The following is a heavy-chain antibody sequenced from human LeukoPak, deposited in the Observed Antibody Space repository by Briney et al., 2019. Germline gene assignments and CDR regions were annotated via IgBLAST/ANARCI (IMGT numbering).Heavy chain of an antibody. CDR3: ARADGYAYYYMDV. CDR2: ITAFNGNA. Sequence: GASVEVSCKASGYTFTSYGISWVRQAPGQGLEWMGWITAFNGNANYAQKFQGRVTMTTDTSTTTAYMELRSLRSDDTAVYYCARADGYAYYYMDVWGKGTTVTVSS. J-gene: IGHJ6*03. CDR1: GYTFTSYG. V-gene: IGHV1-18*01. D-gene: IGHD3-16*01.